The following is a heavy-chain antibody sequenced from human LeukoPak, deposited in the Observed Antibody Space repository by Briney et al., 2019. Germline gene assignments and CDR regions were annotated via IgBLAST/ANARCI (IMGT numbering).Heavy chain of an antibody. D-gene: IGHD4-23*01. J-gene: IGHJ4*02. CDR3: ARVEAGGLQFDY. CDR2: ILPRDSDT. CDR1: GYSFSNYW. V-gene: IGHV5-51*01. Sequence: ESLKISCKASGYSFSNYWIGWVRQMPGKGLEWMGIILPRDSDTRYSPSFQGRVTISADKSVNTAYLQWSSLKASDTAIYYCARVEAGGLQFDYWGQGTLVTVSS.